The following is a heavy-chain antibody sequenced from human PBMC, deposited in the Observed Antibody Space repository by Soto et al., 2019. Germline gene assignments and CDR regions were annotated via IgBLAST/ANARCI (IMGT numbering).Heavy chain of an antibody. CDR3: ASSEHDIGRGDAFDI. CDR1: GYTFTSYG. Sequence: ASVQVSCKASGYTFTSYGISWVRPAPGQGLEWMGWISAYNGNTNYAQKLQGRVTMTTDTSTSTAYMELRSLRSDDTAVYYCASSEHDIGRGDAFDIWGQGTMVTVSS. J-gene: IGHJ3*02. V-gene: IGHV1-18*01. D-gene: IGHD3-9*01. CDR2: ISAYNGNT.